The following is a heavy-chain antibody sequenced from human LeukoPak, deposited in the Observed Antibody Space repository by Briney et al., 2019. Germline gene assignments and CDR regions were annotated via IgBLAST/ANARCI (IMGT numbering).Heavy chain of an antibody. D-gene: IGHD4-11*01. CDR3: ARAPTVTGSYYYYYMDV. CDR1: GFTVSSKY. V-gene: IGHV3-53*01. J-gene: IGHJ6*03. Sequence: GGSLRLSCAASGFTVSSKYMSWVRQAPGKGLEWVSVIYSGGSTYYADSVKGRFTISRDNSKNTLYLQMNSLRAEDTAVYYCARAPTVTGSYYYYYMDVWGKGTTVTVSS. CDR2: IYSGGST.